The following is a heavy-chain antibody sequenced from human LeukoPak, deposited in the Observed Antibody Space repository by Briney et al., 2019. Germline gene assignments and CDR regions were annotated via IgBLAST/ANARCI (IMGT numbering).Heavy chain of an antibody. D-gene: IGHD2-2*01. V-gene: IGHV4-59*12. Sequence: SETLSLTCIVSGGSINNYYWNWIRQPPGKGLEYLGYIYYSGSTKYNPSLKSRVTMSVDTSKNQFSLKLSSVTAADTAVYYCARDLTVVVPAAIDNDAFDIWGQGTMVTVSS. J-gene: IGHJ3*02. CDR3: ARDLTVVVPAAIDNDAFDI. CDR2: IYYSGST. CDR1: GGSINNYY.